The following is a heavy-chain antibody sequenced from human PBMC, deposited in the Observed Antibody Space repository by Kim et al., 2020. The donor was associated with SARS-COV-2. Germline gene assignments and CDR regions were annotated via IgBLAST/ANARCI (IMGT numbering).Heavy chain of an antibody. V-gene: IGHV4-4*07. D-gene: IGHD2-2*02. J-gene: IGHJ5*02. Sequence: PSLTSRVTMSVDTATNQFSLKLSSVTAADTAVYYCERDCSSTSCYTWFDPWGQGALVTVSS. CDR3: ERDCSSTSCYTWFDP.